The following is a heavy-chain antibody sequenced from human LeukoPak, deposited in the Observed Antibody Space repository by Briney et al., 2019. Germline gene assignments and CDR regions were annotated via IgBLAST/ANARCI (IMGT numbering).Heavy chain of an antibody. V-gene: IGHV3-7*01. J-gene: IGHJ4*02. CDR1: GFTFSSYG. D-gene: IGHD1-26*01. CDR3: ASWEASTNY. Sequence: PGGSLRLSCAASGFTFSSYGMSWVRQAPGKGLEWVATIKPDGRDKYYVDSVKGRFTMSRDNGKNSVYLQMNSLRAEDTAVYYCASWEASTNYWGQGTLVTVSS. CDR2: IKPDGRDK.